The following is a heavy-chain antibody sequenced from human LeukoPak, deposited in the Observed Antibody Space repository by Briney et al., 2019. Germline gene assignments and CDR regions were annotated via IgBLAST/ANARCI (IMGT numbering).Heavy chain of an antibody. D-gene: IGHD1-26*01. V-gene: IGHV1-46*01. CDR1: GYTFTSYG. CDR2: INPSGGST. J-gene: IGHJ5*02. Sequence: ASVKVSCKASGYTFTSYGISWVRQAPGQGLEWMGIINPSGGSTSYAQKFQGRVTMTRDMSTSTVYMELSSLRPEDTALYYCARESHEGATRAYNWFDPWGQGTLVSVSS. CDR3: ARESHEGATRAYNWFDP.